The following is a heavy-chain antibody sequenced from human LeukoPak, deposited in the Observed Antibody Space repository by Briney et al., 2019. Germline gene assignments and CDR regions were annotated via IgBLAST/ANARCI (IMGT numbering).Heavy chain of an antibody. CDR3: AREGLSAAKGYFDY. V-gene: IGHV4-39*02. CDR2: IHYTGTT. Sequence: PSETLSLTCTVSGGSIRSSTYYWAWIRQPPGKGLEWIGTIHYTGTTYYNPSLKSRVTISVDTSKNQFSLNLRSVTAADTAVYYCAREGLSAAKGYFDYWGQGTLVTVSS. D-gene: IGHD4/OR15-4a*01. J-gene: IGHJ4*02. CDR1: GGSIRSSTYY.